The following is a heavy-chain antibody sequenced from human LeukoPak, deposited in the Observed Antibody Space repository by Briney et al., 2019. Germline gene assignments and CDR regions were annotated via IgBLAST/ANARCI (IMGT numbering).Heavy chain of an antibody. V-gene: IGHV3-7*01. J-gene: IGHJ4*02. D-gene: IGHD3/OR15-3a*01. CDR2: IKQDESEK. CDR3: ARPSFRTGSYFDH. CDR1: GFTFSSYW. Sequence: GGSLRLSCAASGFTFSSYWMSWVRQAPGRGLEWVANIKQDESEKNYVDSVKGRFTISRDNVKNSLYLQMNSLRAEDTAVYYCARPSFRTGSYFDHWGQGTLVTVSS.